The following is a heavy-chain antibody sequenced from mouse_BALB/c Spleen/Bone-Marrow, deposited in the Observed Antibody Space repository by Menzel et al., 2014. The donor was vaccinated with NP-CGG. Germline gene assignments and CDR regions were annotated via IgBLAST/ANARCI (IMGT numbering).Heavy chain of an antibody. V-gene: IGHV6-6*02. Sequence: EVHLVESGGGLVQPGGSMKLSCVASGFTFSNYWMNWVRQSPAPGRAWVAEIRLPSNNSATHYAESVKGRVTLSRDDSKRGVNLQMNNLRAEHTAIPHPTSANPFAYWGQGTLVTVSA. CDR3: TSANPFAY. CDR1: GFTFSNYW. CDR2: IRLPSNNSAT. J-gene: IGHJ3*01.